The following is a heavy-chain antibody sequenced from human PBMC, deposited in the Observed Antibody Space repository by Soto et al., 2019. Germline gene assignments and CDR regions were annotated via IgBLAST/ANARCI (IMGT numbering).Heavy chain of an antibody. D-gene: IGHD3-22*01. V-gene: IGHV1-46*01. J-gene: IGHJ3*02. CDR2: INPSGGST. CDR3: ARAGRITMIVVVPFGAFDI. Sequence: EASVKVSCKASGYTFTSYYMHWVRQAPGQGLEWMGIINPSGGSTSYAQKFQGRVTMTRDTSTSTVYMELSSLRSEDTAVYYCARAGRITMIVVVPFGAFDIWGQGTMVTVSS. CDR1: GYTFTSYY.